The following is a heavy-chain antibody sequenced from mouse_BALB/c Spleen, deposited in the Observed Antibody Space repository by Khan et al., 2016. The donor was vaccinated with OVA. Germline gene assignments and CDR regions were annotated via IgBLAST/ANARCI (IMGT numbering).Heavy chain of an antibody. Sequence: EVQLVESGPGLVKPSQSLSLTCTVTGYSITSGYGWNWIRQFPGNILEWMGYISYSGSTNYNPSLKSRISITRDTSKNQFFLQLNSVTTEDTATYYCARTARIKYWGQGTTLTVSS. D-gene: IGHD1-2*01. J-gene: IGHJ2*01. CDR1: GYSITSGYG. V-gene: IGHV3-2*02. CDR3: ARTARIKY. CDR2: ISYSGST.